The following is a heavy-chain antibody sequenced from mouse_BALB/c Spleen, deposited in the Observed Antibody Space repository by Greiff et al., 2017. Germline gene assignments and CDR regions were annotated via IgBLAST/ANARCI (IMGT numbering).Heavy chain of an antibody. Sequence: EVKVEESGPSLVKPSQTLSLTCSVTGDSITSGYWNWIRKFPGNKLEYMGYISYSGSTYYNPSLKSRISITRDTSKNQYYLQLNSVTTEDTATYYCVRGGVREYFDYWGQGTTLTVSS. CDR2: ISYSGST. CDR3: VRGGVREYFDY. D-gene: IGHD1-1*02. V-gene: IGHV3-8*02. J-gene: IGHJ2*01. CDR1: GDSITSGY.